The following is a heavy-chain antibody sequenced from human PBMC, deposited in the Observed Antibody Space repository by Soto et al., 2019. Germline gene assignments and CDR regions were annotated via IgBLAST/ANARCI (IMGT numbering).Heavy chain of an antibody. CDR1: GYNLTAYW. CDR3: ARHRSNLMGFGY. D-gene: IGHD1-26*01. Sequence: PGESLKISCSISGYNLTAYWITWVRQMPGRGLEWMGRIAPTDSYTKYSPSFQGHVTISVDRSTTTAYLQWSSLKASDTAMYYCARHRSNLMGFGYWGQGTQVTVSS. CDR2: IAPTDSYT. J-gene: IGHJ4*02. V-gene: IGHV5-10-1*01.